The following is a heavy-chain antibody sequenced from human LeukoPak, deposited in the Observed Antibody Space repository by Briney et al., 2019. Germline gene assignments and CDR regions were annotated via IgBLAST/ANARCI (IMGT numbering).Heavy chain of an antibody. V-gene: IGHV3-23*01. J-gene: IGHJ4*02. Sequence: GGSLRLSCAASGFTFSSYAMSWVRQAPGKGVDWVSGISGSGDSTYYADSVKGRFTISRDNSKNTLYLQMNSLRAEDTAIYYCAKLSEPDWGQGTLVTVSS. CDR2: ISGSGDST. CDR3: AKLSEPD. CDR1: GFTFSSYA.